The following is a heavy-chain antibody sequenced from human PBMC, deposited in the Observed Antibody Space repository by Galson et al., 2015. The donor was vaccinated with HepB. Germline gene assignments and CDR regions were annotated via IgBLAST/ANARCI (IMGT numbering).Heavy chain of an antibody. J-gene: IGHJ4*02. V-gene: IGHV3-30-3*01. CDR2: ISDDGINK. Sequence: SLRLSCAASRFTFSSYAMHWVRQAPGKGLEWVAIISDDGINKYYADSVKGRFTISRDNSKNTLYLQMNSLRAEDTAVYYCASQREYPYCSSASCPFDYWGQGTLVTVSS. CDR3: ASQREYPYCSSASCPFDY. CDR1: RFTFSSYA. D-gene: IGHD2-2*01.